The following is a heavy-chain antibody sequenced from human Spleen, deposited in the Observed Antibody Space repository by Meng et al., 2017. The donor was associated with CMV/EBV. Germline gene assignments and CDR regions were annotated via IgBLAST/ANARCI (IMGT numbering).Heavy chain of an antibody. J-gene: IGHJ4*02. D-gene: IGHD4-17*01. V-gene: IGHV1-18*01. CDR1: YTVTTYG. Sequence: YTVTTYGINWVRQAPGQGLEWMGWTSAYNGNTNYAQKLQGRVTMTTDTSTSTAYMELRSLRSDDTAVYYCARDPLPYGDFPLYLDYWGQGTLVTVSS. CDR3: ARDPLPYGDFPLYLDY. CDR2: TSAYNGNT.